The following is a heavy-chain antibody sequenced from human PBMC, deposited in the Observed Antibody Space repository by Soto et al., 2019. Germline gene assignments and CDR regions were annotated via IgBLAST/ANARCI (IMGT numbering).Heavy chain of an antibody. D-gene: IGHD6-13*01. CDR3: ARDLAAGDH. CDR2: INPASGST. J-gene: IGHJ4*02. CDR1: GYTFTHYY. Sequence: QVQLVQSGAEVKKPGASVKLSCRTSGYTFTHYYFHWVRHATGQGLEWLAIINPASGSTNYAQDFPGRLTLTMDTSTTTVYKELSGLRCEDTAIFYCARDLAAGDHWGQGTLVTVSS. V-gene: IGHV1-46*01.